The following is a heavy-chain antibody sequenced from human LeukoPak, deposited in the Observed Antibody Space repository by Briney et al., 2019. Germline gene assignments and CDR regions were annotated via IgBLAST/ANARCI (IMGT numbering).Heavy chain of an antibody. CDR1: GGSISSGSYY. J-gene: IGHJ4*02. V-gene: IGHV4-61*02. Sequence: PSETLSLTCTVSGGSISSGSYYWSWIRQPAGKGLEWIGRIYTSGSTNYNPSLKSRVTISVDTSKNQFSLKLSSVTAADTAVYYCAREAFIPGIAAAGLVDYWGQGTLVTVSS. CDR2: IYTSGST. D-gene: IGHD6-13*01. CDR3: AREAFIPGIAAAGLVDY.